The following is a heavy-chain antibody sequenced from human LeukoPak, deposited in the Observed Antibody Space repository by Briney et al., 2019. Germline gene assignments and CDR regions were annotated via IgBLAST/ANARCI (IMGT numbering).Heavy chain of an antibody. CDR1: GGTFSRYA. J-gene: IGHJ4*02. V-gene: IGHV1-69*13. D-gene: IGHD3-22*01. CDR2: IIAIFGTA. Sequence: SVKVSCKASGGTFSRYAISWVRQAPGQGLEWMGGIIAIFGTANYAQKFQGRVTITADESTSTAYMELSSLRSEDTAVYYCASALYDSSGYYPRDNYFFDYWGQGTPVTVSS. CDR3: ASALYDSSGYYPRDNYFFDY.